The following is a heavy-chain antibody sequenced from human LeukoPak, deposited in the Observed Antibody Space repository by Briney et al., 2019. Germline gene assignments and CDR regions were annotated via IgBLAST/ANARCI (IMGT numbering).Heavy chain of an antibody. CDR2: INPSGSST. Sequence: ASVKVSCKASGYSFTSHYMHWVRQAPGQGLEWMGLINPSGSSTLYAQKFQGRVTMTRDMSTSTVYMELSSLRSEDTAVYYCASTPGYSSGWYGGAFDIWGQGTMVTVSS. V-gene: IGHV1-46*01. CDR1: GYSFTSHY. CDR3: ASTPGYSSGWYGGAFDI. D-gene: IGHD6-19*01. J-gene: IGHJ3*02.